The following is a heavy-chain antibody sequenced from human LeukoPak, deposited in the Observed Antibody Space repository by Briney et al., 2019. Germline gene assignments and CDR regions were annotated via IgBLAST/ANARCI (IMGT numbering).Heavy chain of an antibody. CDR1: GGSISNSTYY. J-gene: IGHJ6*03. V-gene: IGHV4-39*07. Sequence: PSETLSLTCTVSGGSISNSTYYWGWIRQPPGKGLEWIGSISYSGSTYYNTSLKSRVTISVDTSKNQFSLKLSSVTAADTAVYYCARVCPKQWLHQYYMDVWGKGATVTVSS. CDR2: ISYSGST. CDR3: ARVCPKQWLHQYYMDV. D-gene: IGHD6-19*01.